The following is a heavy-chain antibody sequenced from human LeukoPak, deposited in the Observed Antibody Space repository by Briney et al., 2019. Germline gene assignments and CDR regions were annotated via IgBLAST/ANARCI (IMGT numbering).Heavy chain of an antibody. J-gene: IGHJ5*02. V-gene: IGHV4-59*12. D-gene: IGHD2-21*01. CDR2: IYYSGST. Sequence: PSETLSLTCTVSGGSISSYYWSWIRQPPGKGRELSGYIYYSGSTNYNPSLQSRVTISVDTSKNQFSLRLISMTAADTAVYYCARGGDHRPFDPWGQGTLVTVSS. CDR3: ARGGDHRPFDP. CDR1: GGSISSYY.